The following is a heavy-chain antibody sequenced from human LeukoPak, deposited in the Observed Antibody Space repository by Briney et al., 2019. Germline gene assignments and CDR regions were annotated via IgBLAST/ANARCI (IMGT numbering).Heavy chain of an antibody. D-gene: IGHD6-19*01. Sequence: GGSQRLSSVASGFTFSSYAMNSVRQAPGKGLEWVSAIRPDGDRTYYANSVRGRFTISRDNSKDTVYLQINGLRVEDTAVYYCAREQSGTRGWYTVDYWGQGTLVTVSS. CDR1: GFTFSSYA. J-gene: IGHJ4*02. CDR2: IRPDGDRT. V-gene: IGHV3-23*01. CDR3: AREQSGTRGWYTVDY.